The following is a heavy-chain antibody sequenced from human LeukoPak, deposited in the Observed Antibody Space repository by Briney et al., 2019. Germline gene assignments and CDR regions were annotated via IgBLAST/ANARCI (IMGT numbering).Heavy chain of an antibody. Sequence: PSETLSLTCSVSGGSISNYYWSWIRQPPGKGLEWIGYINYSGSTSYKSSLKSRVTISVDTSKNQFSLKLSSVTAADTAVYYCASRDAYHSKYWGQGTLVTVSS. D-gene: IGHD5-24*01. CDR2: INYSGST. CDR3: ASRDAYHSKY. J-gene: IGHJ4*02. CDR1: GGSISNYY. V-gene: IGHV4-59*01.